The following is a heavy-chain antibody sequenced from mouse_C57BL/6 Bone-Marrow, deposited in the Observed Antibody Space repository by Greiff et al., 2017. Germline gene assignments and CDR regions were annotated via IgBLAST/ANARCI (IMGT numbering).Heavy chain of an antibody. CDR3: ARQAYYYGSSSYWYFAV. J-gene: IGHJ1*03. CDR2: ISSGGSYT. Sequence: EVQRVESGGDLVKPGGSLKLSCAASGFTFSSYGMSWVRQTPDKRLEWVATISSGGSYTYYPDSVKGRFTISRDNAKNTLYLQMSSLKSEDTAMYYCARQAYYYGSSSYWYFAVWGTGSTVTVSS. V-gene: IGHV5-6*01. CDR1: GFTFSSYG. D-gene: IGHD1-1*01.